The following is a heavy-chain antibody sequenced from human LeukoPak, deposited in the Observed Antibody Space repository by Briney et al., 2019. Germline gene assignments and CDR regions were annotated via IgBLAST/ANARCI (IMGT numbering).Heavy chain of an antibody. CDR3: AKELLTFGGVIGPYYFDY. V-gene: IGHV3-23*01. Sequence: GGSLSLSCAASGFTFSSYAMSWVRQAPGKGLEWVSAISGSGGSTYYADSVKGRFTISRDNSKNTLYLQMNSLRAEDTAVYYCAKELLTFGGVIGPYYFDYWGQGTLVTVSS. CDR1: GFTFSSYA. CDR2: ISGSGGST. D-gene: IGHD3-16*02. J-gene: IGHJ4*02.